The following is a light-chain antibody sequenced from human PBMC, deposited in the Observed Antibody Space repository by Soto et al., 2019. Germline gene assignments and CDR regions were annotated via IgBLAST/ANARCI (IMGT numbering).Light chain of an antibody. J-gene: IGLJ1*01. CDR3: CSFAGPQSFEV. V-gene: IGLV2-11*01. CDR2: DVS. CDR1: SSDIGGYTY. Sequence: QSVLTQPRSVSGSPGQSVTISCTGISSDIGGYTYVSWYQQHPGKAPKVIIYDVSERPSGVPDRFSGSKSGNTASLTISGLQPEDEADYYCCSFAGPQSFEVFGEGTKVTVL.